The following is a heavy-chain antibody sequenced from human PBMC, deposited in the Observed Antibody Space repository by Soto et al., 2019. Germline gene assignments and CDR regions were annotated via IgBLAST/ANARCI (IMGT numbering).Heavy chain of an antibody. Sequence: QVQLVESGGSLVKPGGSLRLSCAASGFTFSDYYMRWIRQAPGKGLEWISYISSSSSYTNYADSVTGRFTISRDNAKNSLYLQMDSLRAEDTAVYFCARRVNMDVWGQGTTVTVS. CDR1: GFTFSDYY. CDR2: ISSSSSYT. CDR3: ARRVNMDV. V-gene: IGHV3-11*05. D-gene: IGHD3-3*01. J-gene: IGHJ6*02.